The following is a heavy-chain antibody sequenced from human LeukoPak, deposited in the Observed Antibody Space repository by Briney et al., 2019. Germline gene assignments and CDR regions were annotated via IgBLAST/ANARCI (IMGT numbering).Heavy chain of an antibody. CDR3: AKGFWTGHYFFDY. Sequence: TGGSLRLSCAASGFTFSSYVMNWVRQAPGKGLEWISTISGSGGSTYYADSVKGRFTISRDYSKNTLYLQMKSLRAEDTAVYYCAKGFWTGHYFFDYWGQGTLVTVSS. J-gene: IGHJ4*02. CDR1: GFTFSSYV. D-gene: IGHD3/OR15-3a*01. V-gene: IGHV3-23*01. CDR2: ISGSGGST.